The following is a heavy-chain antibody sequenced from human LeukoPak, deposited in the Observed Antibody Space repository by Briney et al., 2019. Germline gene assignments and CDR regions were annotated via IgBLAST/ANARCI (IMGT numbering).Heavy chain of an antibody. CDR1: GYTFTGYY. Sequence: ASVKVSCKASGYTFTGYYMHWVRQAPGQGLEWMGWINPNSGGTNYAQKFQGRVTMTRDTSISTAYMELSRLRSDDTAVYYCARDDRYSSGWPFDYWGRGTLVTVSS. D-gene: IGHD6-19*01. V-gene: IGHV1-2*02. J-gene: IGHJ4*02. CDR3: ARDDRYSSGWPFDY. CDR2: INPNSGGT.